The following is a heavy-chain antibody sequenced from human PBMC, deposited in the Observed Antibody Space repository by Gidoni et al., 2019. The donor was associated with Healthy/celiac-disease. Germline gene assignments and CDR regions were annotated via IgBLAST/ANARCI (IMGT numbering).Heavy chain of an antibody. CDR2: IYYSGST. CDR1: GGSISSSSYY. J-gene: IGHJ5*02. V-gene: IGHV4-39*01. Sequence: QLQLQESGPGLVKPSETLSLTCTVSGGSISSSSYYWGWIRPPPGKGLEWIGSIYYSGSTYYNPSLKSRVTISVDTSKNQFSLKLSSVTAADTAVYYCARHKGSHPAWGQGTLVTVSS. CDR3: ARHKGSHPA.